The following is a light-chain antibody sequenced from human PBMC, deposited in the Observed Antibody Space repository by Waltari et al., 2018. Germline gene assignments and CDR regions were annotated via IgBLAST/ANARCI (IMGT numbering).Light chain of an antibody. J-gene: IGKJ2*01. CDR1: QSVTTW. CDR3: QQYNDRVLT. V-gene: IGKV1-5*01. CDR2: DAS. Sequence: DIQLTQSPSTLSASAGDRVTTTCRASQSVTTWLAWYQQKAGKAPKLLIYDASIVQSGVPSRFSGGGSGTEFSLTINSLQPDDFATYYCQQYNDRVLTFGQGT.